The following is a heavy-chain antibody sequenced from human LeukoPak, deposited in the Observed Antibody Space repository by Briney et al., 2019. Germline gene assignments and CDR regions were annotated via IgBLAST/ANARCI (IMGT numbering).Heavy chain of an antibody. Sequence: PGRSLRLSCAASGFTFSSYGMHWVRQAPGKGLEWVAVIWYDGRNKFYADSLKGRFTISRDNSKNTLYLQMNSLRAEDTAVYYCAKIPVAIAYMGYFDYWGQGTLVTVSS. CDR3: AKIPVAIAYMGYFDY. CDR2: IWYDGRNK. D-gene: IGHD2-2*01. J-gene: IGHJ4*02. V-gene: IGHV3-33*03. CDR1: GFTFSSYG.